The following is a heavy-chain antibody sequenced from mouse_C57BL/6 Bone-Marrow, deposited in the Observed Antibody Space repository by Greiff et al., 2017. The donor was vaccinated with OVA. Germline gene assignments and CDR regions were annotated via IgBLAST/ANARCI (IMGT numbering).Heavy chain of an antibody. J-gene: IGHJ4*01. V-gene: IGHV1-85*01. D-gene: IGHD2-10*02. CDR3: ARYDPYYAMDY. Sequence: VKLQESGPELVKPGASVKLSCKASGYTFTSYDINWVKQRPGQGLEWIGWIYPRDGSTKYNEKFKGKATLTVDTSSSTAYMELHSLTSEDSAVYFCARYDPYYAMDYWGQGTSVTVSS. CDR1: GYTFTSYD. CDR2: IYPRDGST.